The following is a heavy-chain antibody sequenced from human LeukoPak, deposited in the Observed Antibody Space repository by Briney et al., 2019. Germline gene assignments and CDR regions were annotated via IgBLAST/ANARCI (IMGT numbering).Heavy chain of an antibody. CDR3: AKGLGRLGYCSGGSCHTAGAPFDY. Sequence: GGSLRLSCAASGFTFRSYAMSWVRQAPGKGLEWVLAISGSGTSTYYADSVKGRFTISRDNSKNTLYLQMNSLRAEDTAVYYCAKGLGRLGYCSGGSCHTAGAPFDYWGQGTLVTVSS. CDR1: GFTFRSYA. J-gene: IGHJ4*02. D-gene: IGHD2-15*01. V-gene: IGHV3-23*01. CDR2: ISGSGTST.